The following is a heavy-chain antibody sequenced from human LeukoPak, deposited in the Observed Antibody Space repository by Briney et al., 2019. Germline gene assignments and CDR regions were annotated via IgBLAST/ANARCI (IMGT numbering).Heavy chain of an antibody. V-gene: IGHV3-30*02. CDR1: GFTFTSYT. Sequence: GGSLRLSCAASGFTFTSYTIHWVRQAPGKGLEWVAFIRYDGSNKYYADSVKGRFTISRDNSKNTLYLRMSSLKASDTAMYYCATSGADWNYEWFDPWGQGTLVTVSS. CDR3: ATSGADWNYEWFDP. CDR2: IRYDGSNK. J-gene: IGHJ5*02. D-gene: IGHD1-7*01.